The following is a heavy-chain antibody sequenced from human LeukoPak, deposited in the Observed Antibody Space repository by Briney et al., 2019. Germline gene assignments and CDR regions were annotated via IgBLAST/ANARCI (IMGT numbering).Heavy chain of an antibody. D-gene: IGHD4-17*01. CDR1: GFTFSSYS. Sequence: GGSLRLSCAASGFTFSSYSMNWVRQAPGKGLEWVAVIWYDGSNKYYADSVKGRFTISRDNSKSTLYLQMNSLRAEDTAVYYCARVKSVTQAHGMDVWGQGTTVTVSS. CDR2: IWYDGSNK. J-gene: IGHJ6*02. CDR3: ARVKSVTQAHGMDV. V-gene: IGHV3-33*08.